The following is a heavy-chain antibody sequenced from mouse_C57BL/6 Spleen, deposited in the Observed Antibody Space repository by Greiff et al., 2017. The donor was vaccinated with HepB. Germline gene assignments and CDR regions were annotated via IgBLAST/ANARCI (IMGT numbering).Heavy chain of an antibody. J-gene: IGHJ3*01. CDR1: GYTFTSYG. V-gene: IGHV1-81*01. CDR2: IYPRSGNT. CDR3: ARGLTGSWFAY. D-gene: IGHD4-1*01. Sequence: QVQLKESGAELARPGASVKLSCKASGYTFTSYGISWVKQRTGQGLEWIGEIYPRSGNTYYNEKFKGKATLTADKSSSTAYMELRSLTSEDSAVYFCARGLTGSWFAYWGQGTLVTVSA.